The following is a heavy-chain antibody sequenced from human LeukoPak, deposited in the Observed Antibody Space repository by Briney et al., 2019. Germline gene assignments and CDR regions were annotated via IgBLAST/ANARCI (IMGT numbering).Heavy chain of an antibody. D-gene: IGHD6-19*01. J-gene: IGHJ5*02. V-gene: IGHV1-69*13. CDR1: GGTFSSYA. CDR2: IIPIFGTA. CDR3: ARDRGYSSGWSPDWFDP. Sequence: ASVKVSCKASGGTFSSYAISWVRQAPGRGLEWMGGIIPIFGTANYAQKFKGRVTITADESTSTAYLELSSLRSEDTAVYYCARDRGYSSGWSPDWFDPWGQGTLVTVSS.